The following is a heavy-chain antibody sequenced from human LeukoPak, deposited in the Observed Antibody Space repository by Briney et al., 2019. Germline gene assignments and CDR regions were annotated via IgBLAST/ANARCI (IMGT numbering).Heavy chain of an antibody. V-gene: IGHV3-23*01. CDR1: GFTFSSYA. J-gene: IGHJ3*02. Sequence: GGSLRLSCAASGFTFSSYAMSWVRQAPGKGLEWVSAIIGSGGSTYYADSVKGRFTISRDNSKNTLYLQMNSLRAEDTAVYYCAKGGPTLLWFGELSAQAFDIWGQGTMVTVSS. CDR3: AKGGPTLLWFGELSAQAFDI. D-gene: IGHD3-10*01. CDR2: IIGSGGST.